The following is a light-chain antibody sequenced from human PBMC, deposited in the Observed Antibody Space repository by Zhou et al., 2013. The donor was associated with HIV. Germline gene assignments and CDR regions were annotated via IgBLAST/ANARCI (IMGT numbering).Light chain of an antibody. J-gene: IGKJ2*03. Sequence: IQMTQTPLTLSASVGDRVTISCRASQNIRRWVAWYQQKPGKAPKLLIYEASKLHVGVPSRFSASGSGTEFTLTISSLQPEDVATYFCQTYNSVPPSFGQGTKVEIK. CDR3: QTYNSVPPS. V-gene: IGKV1-5*01. CDR2: EAS. CDR1: QNIRRW.